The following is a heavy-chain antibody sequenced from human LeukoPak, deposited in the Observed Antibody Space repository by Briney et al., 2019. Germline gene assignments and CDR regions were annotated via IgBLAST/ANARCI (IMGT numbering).Heavy chain of an antibody. Sequence: GASVKVFCKASGDTFTGYYMHWVRQAPGQGLEWMGWINPNSGGTNYAQKFQGRVTMTRDTSISTAYMELSRLRSDDTAVYYCARAGGYYDSSQFDYWGQGTLVTVSS. D-gene: IGHD3-22*01. CDR3: ARAGGYYDSSQFDY. J-gene: IGHJ4*02. V-gene: IGHV1-2*02. CDR1: GDTFTGYY. CDR2: INPNSGGT.